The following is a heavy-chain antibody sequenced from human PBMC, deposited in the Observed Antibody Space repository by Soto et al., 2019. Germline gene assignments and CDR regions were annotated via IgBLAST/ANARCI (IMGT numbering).Heavy chain of an antibody. V-gene: IGHV4-34*01. Sequence: QVQLQQWGAGLLKPSETLSLTCAVYGASFNGYYWSWIRQPPGKGLEWIGEVNHRGGTNYNPSLKSRVTISADKSTNQFSLKLNSVTAADTAAYYSARVGGSFASSEVVSASWFDPWGQGTLVTVSS. D-gene: IGHD2-21*02. CDR1: GASFNGYY. CDR2: VNHRGGT. J-gene: IGHJ5*02. CDR3: ARVGGSFASSEVVSASWFDP.